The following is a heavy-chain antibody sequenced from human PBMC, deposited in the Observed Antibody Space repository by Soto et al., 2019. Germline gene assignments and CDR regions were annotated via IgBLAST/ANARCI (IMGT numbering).Heavy chain of an antibody. CDR1: GFTFSSYA. CDR2: ISGSGGST. V-gene: IGHV3-23*01. D-gene: IGHD6-19*01. CDR3: AKDSFELAVAGTSYYYGMDV. Sequence: EVQLLESGGGLVQPGGSLRLSCAASGFTFSSYAMSWVRQAPGKGLEWVSAISGSGGSTYYADSVKGRFTISRDNSKNTLYLQMNSLRAEDTAVYYCAKDSFELAVAGTSYYYGMDVWGQGTTVTVSS. J-gene: IGHJ6*02.